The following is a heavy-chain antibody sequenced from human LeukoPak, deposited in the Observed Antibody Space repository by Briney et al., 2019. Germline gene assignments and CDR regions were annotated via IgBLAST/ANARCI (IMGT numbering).Heavy chain of an antibody. CDR2: IRYDGSNK. D-gene: IGHD4-17*01. CDR1: GFTFSSYG. V-gene: IGHV3-30*02. J-gene: IGHJ6*03. CDR3: AKKPIGDYVPYYYYYMDV. Sequence: PGGSLRLSCAASGFTFSSYGMHWVRQAPGKGLEWVAFIRYDGSNKYYADSVRGRFTISRDNSKNTLYLQMNSLRAEDTAVYYCAKKPIGDYVPYYYYYMDVWGKGTTVTVSS.